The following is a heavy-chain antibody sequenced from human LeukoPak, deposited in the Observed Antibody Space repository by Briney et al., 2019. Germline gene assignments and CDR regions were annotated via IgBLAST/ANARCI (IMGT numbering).Heavy chain of an antibody. CDR3: ARSRPGTEAGQPNFDY. CDR2: ISSTSSII. D-gene: IGHD6-13*01. V-gene: IGHV3-48*01. CDR1: GFPFSTYS. Sequence: GGSLRLSCAASGFPFSTYSMSWVRQAPGKGLEWVSYISSTSSIIYYADSVKGRFTISRDNARSSLYLQMNSLRAEDTAVYYCARSRPGTEAGQPNFDYWGQGTLVTVSS. J-gene: IGHJ4*02.